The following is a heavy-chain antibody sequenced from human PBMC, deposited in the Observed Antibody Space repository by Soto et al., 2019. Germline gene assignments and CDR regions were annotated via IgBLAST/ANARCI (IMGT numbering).Heavy chain of an antibody. CDR3: ATNYGSGSGNAYDYYGMDV. CDR1: GDAFTGYY. J-gene: IGHJ6*02. Sequence: ASVKVSCTASGDAFTGYYMHWVRQAPGQGLEWMGWINPNSGGTTYAQKFQGRGTMTRDRSLSTDYMELSRLKSDDTAGYYCATNYGSGSGNAYDYYGMDVWRQGTTVTVSS. V-gene: IGHV1-2*02. D-gene: IGHD3-10*01. CDR2: INPNSGGT.